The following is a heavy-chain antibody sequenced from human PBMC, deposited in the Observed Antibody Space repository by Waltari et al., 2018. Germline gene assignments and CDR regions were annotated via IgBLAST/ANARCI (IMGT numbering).Heavy chain of an antibody. Sequence: QVQLVQSGAEVKKSGASVKVSCKASGYTFTDFFIHWVRQAPGQGLEWMVRINPNRGDTSYAQRCQGRVTMTGDTSITTAYMELTGLRSDDTAIYYCARSGGGTTTFGVAEWGQGSLVTVSS. V-gene: IGHV1-2*06. CDR3: ARSGGGTTTFGVAE. J-gene: IGHJ4*02. CDR1: GYTFTDFF. D-gene: IGHD3-3*01. CDR2: INPNRGDT.